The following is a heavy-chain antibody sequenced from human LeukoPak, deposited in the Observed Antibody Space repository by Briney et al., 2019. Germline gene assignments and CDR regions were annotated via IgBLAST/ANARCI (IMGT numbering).Heavy chain of an antibody. CDR1: GFSFSDYA. CDR2: VNADGGNT. CDR3: TKRVKYGGTWDHFAD. Sequence: GGSLRLSCLVSGFSFSDYAMSWVRRAPGKGLEWVSTVNADGGNTYYADSVKGRFTISRDNSKSTLILQMNSLRVEDTALYYCTKRVKYGGTWDHFADWGQGTLVTVSS. D-gene: IGHD1-26*01. V-gene: IGHV3-23*01. J-gene: IGHJ4*02.